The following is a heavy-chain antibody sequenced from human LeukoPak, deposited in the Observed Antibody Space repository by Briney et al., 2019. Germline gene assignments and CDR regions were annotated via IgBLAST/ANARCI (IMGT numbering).Heavy chain of an antibody. J-gene: IGHJ4*02. D-gene: IGHD2-21*01. CDR1: GFTFRSYA. Sequence: GGSLRLSCAASGFTFRSYAMSWVRQPPGKGLEWVSAVSDSGDATRYADSVKGRFTIFRDNSKDTLYLQMNSLRAEDTAVYFCAKSDCGGDGCKLLDYWGQGTLVTVSS. CDR3: AKSDCGGDGCKLLDY. V-gene: IGHV3-23*01. CDR2: VSDSGDAT.